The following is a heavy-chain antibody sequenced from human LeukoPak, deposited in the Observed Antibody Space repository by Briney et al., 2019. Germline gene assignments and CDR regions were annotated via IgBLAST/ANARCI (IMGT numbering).Heavy chain of an antibody. Sequence: GESLQISCKGSGYSFTSYWIGWVRPLPGKGLEWMGIIYPGDSDTRYSPSFQGQVTISADKSISTAYLQWSSLKASDTAMYYCAATSRDSSGYFDYWGQGTLVTVSS. V-gene: IGHV5-51*01. CDR2: IYPGDSDT. CDR3: AATSRDSSGYFDY. CDR1: GYSFTSYW. D-gene: IGHD6-19*01. J-gene: IGHJ4*02.